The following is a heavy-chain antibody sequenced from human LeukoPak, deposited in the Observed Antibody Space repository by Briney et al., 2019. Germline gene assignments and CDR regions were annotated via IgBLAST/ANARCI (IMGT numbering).Heavy chain of an antibody. V-gene: IGHV3-11*04. J-gene: IGHJ4*02. CDR3: ARDVALRYFDWLPHLFDY. Sequence: GGSLRLSCAASGFTFSDYYMSWIRQAPGKGLEWVSYISSSGSTIYYADSVKGRFTISRDNAKNSLYLQMNSLRAEDTAVYYCARDVALRYFDWLPHLFDYWGQGTLVTVSS. D-gene: IGHD3-9*01. CDR1: GFTFSDYY. CDR2: ISSSGSTI.